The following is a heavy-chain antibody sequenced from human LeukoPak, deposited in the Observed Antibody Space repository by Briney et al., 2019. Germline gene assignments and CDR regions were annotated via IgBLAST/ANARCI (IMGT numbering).Heavy chain of an antibody. CDR2: ISGSGGST. CDR3: AKDRSSGRYYYDSSGYSVGY. Sequence: PGGSLRLSCAASGFTFSSYGMSWVRQAPGKGLEWVSAISGSGGSTYYADSVKGRFTISRDNSKNTLYLQMNSLRAEDTAVYYCAKDRSSGRYYYDSSGYSVGYWGQGTLVTVSS. V-gene: IGHV3-23*01. D-gene: IGHD3-22*01. J-gene: IGHJ4*02. CDR1: GFTFSSYG.